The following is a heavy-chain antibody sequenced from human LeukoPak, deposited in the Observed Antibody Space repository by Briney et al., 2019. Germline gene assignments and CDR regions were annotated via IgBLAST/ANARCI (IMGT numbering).Heavy chain of an antibody. D-gene: IGHD6-19*01. V-gene: IGHV3-30*18. J-gene: IGHJ5*02. Sequence: PGGSLRLSCAASGFTFSSYGMHWVRQAPGKGLEWVAVISYDGSKKYYIDSVKGRFTISRDNSKNTLYLQMNSLRAEDTAVYYCAKEGAYNSGWPNWFDPWGQGTLVTVSS. CDR1: GFTFSSYG. CDR2: ISYDGSKK. CDR3: AKEGAYNSGWPNWFDP.